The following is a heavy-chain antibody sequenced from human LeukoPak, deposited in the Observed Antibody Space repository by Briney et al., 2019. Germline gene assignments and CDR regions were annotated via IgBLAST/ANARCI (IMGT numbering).Heavy chain of an antibody. J-gene: IGHJ4*02. CDR2: ISYDGSNK. CDR3: ANFAEDYYDSSGYYWPIVDY. CDR1: GFTFSSYG. Sequence: GGSLRLSCAASGFTFSSYGMHWVRQAPGKGLEWVAVISYDGSNKYYADSVKGRFTISRDNSKNTLYLQMNSLRAEDTAVYYCANFAEDYYDSSGYYWPIVDYWGQGTLVTVSS. V-gene: IGHV3-30*18. D-gene: IGHD3-22*01.